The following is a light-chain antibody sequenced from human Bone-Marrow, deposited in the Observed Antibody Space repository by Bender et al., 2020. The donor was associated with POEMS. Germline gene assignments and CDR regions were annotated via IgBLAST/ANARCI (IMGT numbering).Light chain of an antibody. CDR1: SIGSKI. V-gene: IGLV3-21*02. CDR3: QVWDSTSDLVV. Sequence: SYVLTQPPSVSVAPGQTARITCGGNSIGSKIVHWYQQKPGQAPVLVVYDDTDRPSGIPERFSGSNSGNTVTLTISRVEAGDEADYYCQVWDSTSDLVVFGGGTKLTVL. CDR2: DDT. J-gene: IGLJ2*01.